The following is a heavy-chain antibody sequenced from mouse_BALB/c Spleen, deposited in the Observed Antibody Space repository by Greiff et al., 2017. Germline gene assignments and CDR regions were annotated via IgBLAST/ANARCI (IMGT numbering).Heavy chain of an antibody. Sequence: EVQLVESGGGLVKPGGSLKLSCAASGFTFSDYYMYWVRQTPEKRLEWVATISDGGSYTYYPDSVKGRFTISRDNAKNNLYLQMSSLKSEDTAMYYCARDHGYGYFDDWGQGTTLTVSS. CDR2: ISDGGSYT. V-gene: IGHV5-4*02. D-gene: IGHD1-2*01. J-gene: IGHJ2*01. CDR3: ARDHGYGYFDD. CDR1: GFTFSDYY.